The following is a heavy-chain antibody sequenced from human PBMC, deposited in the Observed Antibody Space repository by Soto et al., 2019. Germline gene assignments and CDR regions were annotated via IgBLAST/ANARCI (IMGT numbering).Heavy chain of an antibody. CDR1: GYSFTSYW. J-gene: IGHJ6*02. V-gene: IGHV5-51*01. CDR3: ATYKGYFYGSGGGYYYYGMDV. Sequence: GESLKISCKGSGYSFTSYWIGWVRQMPGKGLEWMGVIYPGDSDTRYSPSFQGQVTISADKSISTAYLQWSSLKASDTAIYYCATYKGYFYGSGGGYYYYGMDVWGQGTTVTVSS. D-gene: IGHD3-10*01. CDR2: IYPGDSDT.